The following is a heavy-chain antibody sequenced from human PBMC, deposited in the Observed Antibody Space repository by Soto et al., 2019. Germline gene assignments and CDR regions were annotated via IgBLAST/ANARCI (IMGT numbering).Heavy chain of an antibody. V-gene: IGHV3-72*01. Sequence: EVQLVESGGGLVQPGGSLRLSCAASGFIFSDHYMDWVRQAPGKGLEWVGRIRNRLNTYTTEYAASVEGRFTVSRDDSKNLWYLQMNSLKTEDTAVYYCAREAEAGFEEAFDLWGQGTVVTVSS. J-gene: IGHJ3*01. CDR1: GFIFSDHY. CDR3: AREAEAGFEEAFDL. CDR2: IRNRLNTYTT.